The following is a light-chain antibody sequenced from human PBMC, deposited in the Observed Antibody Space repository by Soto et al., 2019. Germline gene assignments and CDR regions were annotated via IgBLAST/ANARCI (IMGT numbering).Light chain of an antibody. CDR2: SDS. CDR3: QQYQTSPT. CDR1: QSVGSDL. Sequence: LVLTQSPGTLSLSPGERATLSCRASQSVGSDLLAWYQQKPGQAPRLLISSDSRRASGIPDRFSGSGSGTYLTLTISRLEAEDSAVYWCQQYQTSPTFGGGTKVEIK. V-gene: IGKV3-20*01. J-gene: IGKJ4*01.